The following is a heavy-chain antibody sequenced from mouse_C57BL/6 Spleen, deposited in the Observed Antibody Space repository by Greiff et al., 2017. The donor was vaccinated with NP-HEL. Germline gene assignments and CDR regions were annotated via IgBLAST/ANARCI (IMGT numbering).Heavy chain of an antibody. CDR2: IDPSDSET. D-gene: IGHD1-1*01. V-gene: IGHV1-52*01. CDR3: AREGTVVEGRAFDN. Sequence: VQLQQPGAELVRPGSSVKLSCKASGYTFTSYWMHWVKQRPIQGLEWIGNIDPSDSETHYIQKFKDKATLTVDKSSRTAYLQLSSLTSEDSAVYYGAREGTVVEGRAFDNWGQGTTLTGSS. CDR1: GYTFTSYW. J-gene: IGHJ2*01.